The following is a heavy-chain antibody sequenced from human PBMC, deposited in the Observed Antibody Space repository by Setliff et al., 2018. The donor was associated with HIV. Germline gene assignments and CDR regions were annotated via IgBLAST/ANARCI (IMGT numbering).Heavy chain of an antibody. CDR1: GYSFTRYY. Sequence: ASVKVSCKASGYSFTRYYMHWVRQAPGQGLEWMGWMNPNSGNTGYAQKFQGRVTMTRNTSISTAYMELSSLRAEDTAVYYCARDRDELWFGETTYYYYGMDVWGQGTTVTVSS. CDR3: ARDRDELWFGETTYYYYGMDV. V-gene: IGHV1-8*01. D-gene: IGHD3-10*01. CDR2: MNPNSGNT. J-gene: IGHJ6*02.